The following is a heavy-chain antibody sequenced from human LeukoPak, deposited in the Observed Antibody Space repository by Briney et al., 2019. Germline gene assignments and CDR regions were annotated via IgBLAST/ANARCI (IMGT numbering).Heavy chain of an antibody. D-gene: IGHD3-10*01. CDR3: ASPYGSGSYGDY. CDR1: GGSISSSSYY. V-gene: IGHV4-39*07. Sequence: SETLSLTCTVSGGSISSSSYYWGWIRQPPGKGLEWIGSIYYSGSTNYNPSLKSRVTISVDTSKNQFSLKLSSVTAADTAVYYCASPYGSGSYGDYWGQGTLVTVSS. CDR2: IYYSGST. J-gene: IGHJ4*02.